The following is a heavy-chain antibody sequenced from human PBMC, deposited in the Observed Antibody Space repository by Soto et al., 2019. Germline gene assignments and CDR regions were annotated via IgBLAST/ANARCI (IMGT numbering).Heavy chain of an antibody. Sequence: SVKVSCKASGGTFSSYAISWVRQAPGQGLEWMGGIIPIFGTANYAQKFQGRVTITADESTSTAYMELSSLRSEVTAVYYCARDYYDSSGYPPNHYDAFDIWGQGTMVTVSS. CDR2: IIPIFGTA. CDR3: ARDYYDSSGYPPNHYDAFDI. V-gene: IGHV1-69*13. J-gene: IGHJ3*02. CDR1: GGTFSSYA. D-gene: IGHD3-22*01.